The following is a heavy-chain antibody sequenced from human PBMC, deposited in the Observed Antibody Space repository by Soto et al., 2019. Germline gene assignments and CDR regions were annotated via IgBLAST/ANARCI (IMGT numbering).Heavy chain of an antibody. D-gene: IGHD1-1*01. CDR2: ISWFSGSI. Sequence: EVQLVESGGGLVQPGGSLRLSCAASGFTFDDYSMHWVRQAPGKGLEWVSSISWFSGSIGYADSVKGRFTISRDNAKNSLYLQMNSLRAEDTAFYYCAKDKLERRHYYYYGMDVWGQGTTVTVSS. CDR1: GFTFDDYS. CDR3: AKDKLERRHYYYYGMDV. J-gene: IGHJ6*02. V-gene: IGHV3-9*01.